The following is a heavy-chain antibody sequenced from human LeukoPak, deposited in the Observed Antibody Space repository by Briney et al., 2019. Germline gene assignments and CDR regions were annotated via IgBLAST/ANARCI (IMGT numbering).Heavy chain of an antibody. D-gene: IGHD2-15*01. CDR1: GGSFSGYY. Sequence: SETLSLTCAVYGGSFSGYYWSWIRQPPGKGLEWIGEINHSGSTNYNPSLKSRVTISVDTSKNQFSLKLSSVTAADTAVYYCARGPWDIVVVVAATGWFDPWGQGTLVTVPS. CDR2: INHSGST. J-gene: IGHJ5*02. CDR3: ARGPWDIVVVVAATGWFDP. V-gene: IGHV4-34*01.